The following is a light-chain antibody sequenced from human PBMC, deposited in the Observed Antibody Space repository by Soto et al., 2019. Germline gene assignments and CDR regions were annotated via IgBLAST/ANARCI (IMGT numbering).Light chain of an antibody. V-gene: IGLV3-21*02. J-gene: IGLJ2*01. CDR2: DDS. CDR3: ASWDDSLRGVL. CDR1: RIGTES. Sequence: SYELTQPPSVSVAPGQTARITCGGNRIGTESVHWYQQKPGQAPVLVVYDDSDRPSGIPERFSGSNSGNTATLTLSRVEAGDEADYYCASWDDSLRGVLFGGGTQLTVL.